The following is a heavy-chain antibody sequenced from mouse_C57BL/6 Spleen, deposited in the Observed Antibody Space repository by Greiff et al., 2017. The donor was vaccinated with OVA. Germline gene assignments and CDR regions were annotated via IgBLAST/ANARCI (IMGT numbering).Heavy chain of an antibody. V-gene: IGHV1-64*01. CDR2: IHPNSGST. CDR3: AREGDYDGTPWFAY. D-gene: IGHD2-4*01. J-gene: IGHJ3*01. Sequence: QLQQPGAELVKPGASVKLSCKASGYTFTSYWMHWVKQRPGQGLEWIGMIHPNSGSTNYNEKFKSKATLTVDKSSSTAYMQLSSLTSEDSAVYYCAREGDYDGTPWFAYWGQGTLVTVSA. CDR1: GYTFTSYW.